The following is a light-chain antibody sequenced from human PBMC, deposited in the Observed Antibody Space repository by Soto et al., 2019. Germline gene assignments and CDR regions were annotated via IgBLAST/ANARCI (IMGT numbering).Light chain of an antibody. V-gene: IGLV1-44*01. Sequence: QSVLTQPPSASGTPGQRVTISCSGSRSNIGIKPVHWYQQLPGTAPRRLVSSDNERPSGVPERFSGSKSGTSASLAISGLQSDDEADYYCAAWDDSLAGVVFGGGTKVTVL. CDR3: AAWDDSLAGVV. CDR1: RSNIGIKP. J-gene: IGLJ2*01. CDR2: SDN.